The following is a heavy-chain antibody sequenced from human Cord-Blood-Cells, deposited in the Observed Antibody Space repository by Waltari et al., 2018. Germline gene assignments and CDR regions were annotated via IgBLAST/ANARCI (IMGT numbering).Heavy chain of an antibody. CDR3: ARDFYRWGDLDY. J-gene: IGHJ4*02. Sequence: QVQLVQSGAEVKKPGATVTVSWKVSGYTFTGYYMHWVRQAPGQGLEWMGWINPNSGGTNYAQKFQGRVTMTRDTSISTAYMELSRLRSDDTAVYYCARDFYRWGDLDYWGQGTLVTVSS. D-gene: IGHD3-16*01. CDR2: INPNSGGT. CDR1: GYTFTGYY. V-gene: IGHV1-2*02.